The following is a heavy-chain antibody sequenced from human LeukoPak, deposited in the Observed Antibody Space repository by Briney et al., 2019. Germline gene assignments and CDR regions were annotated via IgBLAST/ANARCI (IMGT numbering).Heavy chain of an antibody. J-gene: IGHJ3*02. D-gene: IGHD1-14*01. V-gene: IGHV3-48*02. CDR3: ARDSGTRYQHDAFDI. CDR2: ISSSSSII. CDR1: GFTSSSYS. Sequence: GGSLRLSCAASGFTSSSYSMNWVRQAPGKGLEWVSYISSSSSIIYYADSVKGRFTISRDNAKNSLYLQMNSLRDGDTAVYYCARDSGTRYQHDAFDIWGQGTMVTVSS.